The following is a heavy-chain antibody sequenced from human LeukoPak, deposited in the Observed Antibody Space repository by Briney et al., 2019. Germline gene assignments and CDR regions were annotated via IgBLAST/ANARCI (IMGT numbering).Heavy chain of an antibody. J-gene: IGHJ5*02. CDR2: IDPSDSYT. V-gene: IGHV5-10-1*04. Sequence: GESLKISCKGSGYSFTTYWISWVRQMPGKGLEWMGRIDPSDSYTNYSPSFQGQVTISADKSISTAYLQWSSLKASDTAMYYCARHTTLEFSVDNWFEPWGQGTLVTVSS. D-gene: IGHD2/OR15-2a*01. CDR3: ARHTTLEFSVDNWFEP. CDR1: GYSFTTYW.